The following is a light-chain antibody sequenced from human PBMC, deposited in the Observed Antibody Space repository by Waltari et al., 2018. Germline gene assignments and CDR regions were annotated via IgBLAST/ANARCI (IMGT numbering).Light chain of an antibody. CDR1: NIGTKT. Sequence: SYLVTQPPSVSVAPGQTARITCGGHNIGTKTVTWYQQKAGQAPVLVVFDDSDRPSGIPERCSGSNSGNTATLTITRVEDGDEADYYCQVWQSFSDQWVFGGGTKVTVL. V-gene: IGLV3-21*02. CDR3: QVWQSFSDQWV. CDR2: DDS. J-gene: IGLJ3*02.